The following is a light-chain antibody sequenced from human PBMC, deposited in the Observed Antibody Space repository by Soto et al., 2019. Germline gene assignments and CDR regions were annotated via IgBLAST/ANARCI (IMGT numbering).Light chain of an antibody. CDR2: GAT. V-gene: IGKV3-20*01. Sequence: EIVLTQSPGTLSLSPGERATLSCRASQSVSSSYLAWYKQKPGQAPRLLIYGATSRATGIPDRFSGSGSGTDFPLTISSLEPEDFAVYYCQQYSSSPFTFGPGTKVDTK. J-gene: IGKJ3*01. CDR3: QQYSSSPFT. CDR1: QSVSSSY.